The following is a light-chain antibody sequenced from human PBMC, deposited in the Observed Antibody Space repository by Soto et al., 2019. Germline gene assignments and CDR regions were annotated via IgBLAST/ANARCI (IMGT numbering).Light chain of an antibody. J-gene: IGKJ5*01. CDR2: AAS. Sequence: DIQMTQSPSSLSASVGDRVTITCRASQSINYNLNWYQQKPGKAPKLLIYAASSLQSGVPSRFSGSGSVTDFTLTISSLQHEDFATYFCQQSYSLPPITFGQGTRLEIK. CDR3: QQSYSLPPIT. V-gene: IGKV1-39*01. CDR1: QSINYN.